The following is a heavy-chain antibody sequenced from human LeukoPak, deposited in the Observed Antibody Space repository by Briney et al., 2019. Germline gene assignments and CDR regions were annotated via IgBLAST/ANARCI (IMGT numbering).Heavy chain of an antibody. CDR2: IFGGGTT. J-gene: IGHJ3*02. CDR3: ARVDYGDYGSAFDI. CDR1: GLTVSSNS. V-gene: IGHV3-53*01. D-gene: IGHD4-17*01. Sequence: GGSLRLSCAASGLTVSSNSMTWVRQAPGRGLEWVSVIFGGGTTNFADSVKGRFTISRDNSKNTLYLQMNSLRVEDTAVYYCARVDYGDYGSAFDIWAKGQWSPSL.